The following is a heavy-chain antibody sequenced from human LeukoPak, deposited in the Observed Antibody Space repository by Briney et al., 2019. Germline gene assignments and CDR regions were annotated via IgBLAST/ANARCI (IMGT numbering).Heavy chain of an antibody. V-gene: IGHV4-34*01. D-gene: IGHD6-13*01. Sequence: GSLRLSCAASGFTFSSYGMSWVRQPPGKGLEWIGEINHSGITNYNPSLKSRVTISVDKSKNQLFLKLNSVTAADTAVYYCARGYSSSWYLDYWGQGTLVTVSS. CDR3: ARGYSSSWYLDY. CDR1: GFTFSSYG. J-gene: IGHJ4*02. CDR2: INHSGIT.